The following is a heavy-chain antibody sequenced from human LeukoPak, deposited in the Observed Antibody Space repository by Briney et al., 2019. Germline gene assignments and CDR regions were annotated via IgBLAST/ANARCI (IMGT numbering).Heavy chain of an antibody. CDR2: ISGSGGST. V-gene: IGHV3-23*01. D-gene: IGHD3-22*01. CDR3: ARGGIVEPLFDY. Sequence: GGSLRLSCAASGITFSSYAMSWVRQAPGKGLEWVSAISGSGGSTYYADSVKGRFTISRDNSKNTLYLQMNSLRAEDTAVYYCARGGIVEPLFDYWGQGTLVTVSS. J-gene: IGHJ4*02. CDR1: GITFSSYA.